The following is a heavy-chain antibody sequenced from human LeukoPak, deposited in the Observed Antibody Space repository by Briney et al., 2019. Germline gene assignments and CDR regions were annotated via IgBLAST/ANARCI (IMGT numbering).Heavy chain of an antibody. V-gene: IGHV3-7*04. CDR2: IKQDGSEK. Sequence: GGPLRLSCAASGFTFNNYAMSWVRQAPGKGLEWVAIIKQDGSEKYYGDSVKGRFTISRDNAKNSLYLQMNSLRAEDTAVYYCARGYLSFDPWGQGTPVTVSS. CDR1: GFTFNNYA. CDR3: ARGYLSFDP. D-gene: IGHD2-2*02. J-gene: IGHJ5*02.